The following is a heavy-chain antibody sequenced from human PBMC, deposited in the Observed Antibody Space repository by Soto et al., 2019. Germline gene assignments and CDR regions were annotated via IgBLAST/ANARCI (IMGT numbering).Heavy chain of an antibody. CDR1: GGSITSGGYS. D-gene: IGHD1-26*01. J-gene: IGHJ5*02. V-gene: IGHV4-30-2*01. Sequence: QLQLQESGSGLVKPSQTLSLTCAVSGGSITSGGYSWSWIRQPPGKGLECIGYIYHSGSTYYNPSLKSRVTISVDRSKNQFSLKLSSVTAADTAVYYCASRPSGSGFDPWGQGTLVTVSS. CDR2: IYHSGST. CDR3: ASRPSGSGFDP.